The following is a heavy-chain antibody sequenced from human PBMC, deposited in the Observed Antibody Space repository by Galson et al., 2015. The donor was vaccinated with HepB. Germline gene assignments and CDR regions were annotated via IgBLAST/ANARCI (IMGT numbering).Heavy chain of an antibody. V-gene: IGHV3-30*04. D-gene: IGHD6-19*01. Sequence: SLRLSCAASGFTFSSYAMHWVRQAPGKGLEWVAVISYDGSNKYYADSVKGRFTISRDNSKNTLYLQMNSLRAEDTAVYYCARDGRDRQWLVHVDYWGQGTLVTVSS. CDR3: ARDGRDRQWLVHVDY. CDR2: ISYDGSNK. CDR1: GFTFSSYA. J-gene: IGHJ4*02.